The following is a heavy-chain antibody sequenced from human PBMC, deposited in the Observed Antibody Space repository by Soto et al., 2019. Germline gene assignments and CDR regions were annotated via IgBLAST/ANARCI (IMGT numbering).Heavy chain of an antibody. D-gene: IGHD3-10*01. J-gene: IGHJ6*02. Sequence: QVPLVESGGGVVQPGRSLRLSCAASGFTFSSYGMHWVRQAPGKGLEWVAVIWYDGSNKYYADSVKGRFTISRDNYKNTLYLQMNSLRAEDTAVYYCARDTARAMVRIYYGMDVWGQGTTVTVSS. CDR1: GFTFSSYG. CDR2: IWYDGSNK. V-gene: IGHV3-33*01. CDR3: ARDTARAMVRIYYGMDV.